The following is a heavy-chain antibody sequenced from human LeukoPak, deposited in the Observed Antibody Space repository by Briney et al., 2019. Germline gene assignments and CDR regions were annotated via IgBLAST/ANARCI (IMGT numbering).Heavy chain of an antibody. CDR1: GYTFIGYY. V-gene: IGHV1-2*06. CDR3: ARDYSDQTNLVWFDP. Sequence: GASVKVSCKASGYTFIGYYIYWMRQAPGRGLEWMGRVNPHSGGTDYAPKFQGRVTMTRDTSITTAYMELTSLRSDDTAIYYCARDYSDQTNLVWFDPWGQGTLVTVSS. J-gene: IGHJ5*02. CDR2: VNPHSGGT. D-gene: IGHD2-15*01.